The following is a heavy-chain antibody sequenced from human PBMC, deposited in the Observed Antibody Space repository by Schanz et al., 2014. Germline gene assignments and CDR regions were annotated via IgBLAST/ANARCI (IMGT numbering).Heavy chain of an antibody. D-gene: IGHD3-3*01. V-gene: IGHV3-53*01. CDR3: AKMSGHPRGSYYFDH. CDR2: MYINSGST. J-gene: IGHJ4*02. Sequence: EVQLVESGGGLIQPGGSLRLSCAVSGFTVNTNYMSWVRQAPGKGLEWISSMYINSGSTQYADSVKGRFIISRDNSKNTVYVQMNSLRAEDTAVYYCAKMSGHPRGSYYFDHWGQGTLVTVSS. CDR1: GFTVNTNY.